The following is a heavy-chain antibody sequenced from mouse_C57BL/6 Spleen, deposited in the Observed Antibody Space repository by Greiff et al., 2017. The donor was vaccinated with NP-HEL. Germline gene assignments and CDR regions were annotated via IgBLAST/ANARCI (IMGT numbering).Heavy chain of an antibody. CDR1: GYTFTDYE. V-gene: IGHV1-15*01. Sequence: VQLQESGAELVRPGASVTLSCKASGYTFTDYEMHWVKQTPVHGLEWIGAIDPETGGTAYNQKFKGKAILTADKASRTAYMELRGLTSEDSAVYYCTRRMGLDYWGQGTTLTVSS. J-gene: IGHJ2*01. CDR2: IDPETGGT. CDR3: TRRMGLDY.